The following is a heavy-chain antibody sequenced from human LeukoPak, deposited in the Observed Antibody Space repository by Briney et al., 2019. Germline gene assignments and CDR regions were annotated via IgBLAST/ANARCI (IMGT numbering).Heavy chain of an antibody. CDR1: GGSFSGYY. J-gene: IGHJ4*02. Sequence: PSETLSLTCAVYGGSFSGYYWSWIRQPPGKGLEWIGEINHSGSTNYNPSLKSRVTISVDTSKNQFSLKLSSVTAADTAVYYCARENDVSGSYFDYWGQGTLVTVSS. D-gene: IGHD1-26*01. CDR2: INHSGST. CDR3: ARENDVSGSYFDY. V-gene: IGHV4-34*01.